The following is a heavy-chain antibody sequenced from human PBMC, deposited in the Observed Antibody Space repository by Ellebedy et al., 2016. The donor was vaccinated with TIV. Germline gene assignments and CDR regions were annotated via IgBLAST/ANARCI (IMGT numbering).Heavy chain of an antibody. CDR1: GFTFSPYA. V-gene: IGHV3-23*01. J-gene: IGHJ4*02. CDR2: IVGSGA. D-gene: IGHD2-21*02. Sequence: GESLKISCAASGFTFSPYALAWVRPAPGKGLEWVSGIVGSGAEKYADSVKGRFTISRDNSKRPVDLQMRSVRAEDTAVYVCAKDRTSGDGYWVFDSWGQGTMVSVSS. CDR3: AKDRTSGDGYWVFDS.